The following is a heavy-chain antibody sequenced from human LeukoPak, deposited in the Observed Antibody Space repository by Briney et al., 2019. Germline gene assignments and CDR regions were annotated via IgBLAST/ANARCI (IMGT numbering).Heavy chain of an antibody. V-gene: IGHV4-39*01. J-gene: IGHJ4*02. CDR3: ARQPAMAPFDY. D-gene: IGHD5-18*01. CDR1: GGSISSSSYY. CDR2: IYYSGST. Sequence: ASETLSLTCTVSGGSISSSSYYWGWNRQPPGKGLKWIGSIYYSGSTYYNPSLKSRVTISVDTSKNQFSLKLSSVTAADTAVYYCARQPAMAPFDYWGQGTLVTVSS.